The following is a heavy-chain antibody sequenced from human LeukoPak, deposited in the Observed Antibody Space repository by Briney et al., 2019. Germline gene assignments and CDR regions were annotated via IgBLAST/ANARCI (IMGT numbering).Heavy chain of an antibody. CDR2: ISSSGSTI. Sequence: GGSLRLSCAASGFTFSSYEMNWVRQAPGKGLEWVSYISSSGSTIYYADSVKGRFTISRDNAKNSLYLQMNSLRAEDTAVYYCAREASTYYYDSSGYEDAFDIWGQGTMVTVSS. CDR1: GFTFSSYE. D-gene: IGHD3-22*01. J-gene: IGHJ3*02. CDR3: AREASTYYYDSSGYEDAFDI. V-gene: IGHV3-48*03.